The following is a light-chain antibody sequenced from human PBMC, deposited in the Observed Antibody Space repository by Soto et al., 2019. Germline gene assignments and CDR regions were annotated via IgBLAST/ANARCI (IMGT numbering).Light chain of an antibody. Sequence: QSALTQPASVSGSPGQSITISCTGTSSDVGGYKFVSWFRQPPGKAPKLLIYDVSDRPSGVSDRFSGSKSGNTASLTISGLQADDEADYYCVSYGSNRPVIFGGGTKLTVL. J-gene: IGLJ2*01. CDR1: SSDVGGYKF. CDR3: VSYGSNRPVI. CDR2: DVS. V-gene: IGLV2-14*01.